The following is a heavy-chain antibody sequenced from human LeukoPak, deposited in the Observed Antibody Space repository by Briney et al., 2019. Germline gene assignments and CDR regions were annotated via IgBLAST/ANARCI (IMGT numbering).Heavy chain of an antibody. CDR1: GFTFSAYW. Sequence: GGSLRLSCAASGFTFSAYWMSWVRQAPGKGLEWVANIKEDGSGTYSADSVKGRFTISRDNAKNSLYLQMNSLRAEDTAVYYCARKTVVGSYFDYWGQGTPVTVSS. CDR2: IKEDGSGT. V-gene: IGHV3-7*03. J-gene: IGHJ4*02. CDR3: ARKTVVGSYFDY. D-gene: IGHD4-23*01.